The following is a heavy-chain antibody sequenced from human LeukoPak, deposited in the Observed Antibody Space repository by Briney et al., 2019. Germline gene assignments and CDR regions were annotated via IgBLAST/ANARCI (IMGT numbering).Heavy chain of an antibody. J-gene: IGHJ4*02. V-gene: IGHV3-23*01. CDR1: GFAFNGYA. CDR3: AKDNRGVDQWLVPRNDY. Sequence: PGGSLRLSCAASGFAFNGYAMNWVRQAPGKGLEWVSAISDSGDNTYYADSVRGRFTISRDNSMNTLYLQMNTLRAEDTAVYYCAKDNRGVDQWLVPRNDYWGQGTLVTVSS. D-gene: IGHD6-19*01. CDR2: ISDSGDNT.